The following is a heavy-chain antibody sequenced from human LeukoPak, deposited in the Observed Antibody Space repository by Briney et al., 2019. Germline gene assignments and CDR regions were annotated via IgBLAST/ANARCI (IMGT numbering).Heavy chain of an antibody. D-gene: IGHD3-10*01. J-gene: IGHJ5*02. Sequence: SETLSLTCAVYGGSFSGYYWNWIRQPPGKGLEWIGEINHSGSTNYNPSLKSRVTISVDMSKNQFSLNLSSVTAADTAVYYCARGPASGSNFAWFDPWGQGTLVTVSS. V-gene: IGHV4-34*01. CDR2: INHSGST. CDR1: GGSFSGYY. CDR3: ARGPASGSNFAWFDP.